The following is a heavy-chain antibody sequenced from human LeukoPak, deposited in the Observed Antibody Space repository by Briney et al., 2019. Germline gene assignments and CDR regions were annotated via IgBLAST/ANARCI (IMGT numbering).Heavy chain of an antibody. J-gene: IGHJ3*02. CDR2: IYTSGST. V-gene: IGHV4-59*10. CDR1: GGSFSGYY. D-gene: IGHD3-3*01. CDR3: ARAGYDFRSGYYYPADAFDI. Sequence: SETLSLTCAVYGGSFSGYYWSWIRQPAGKGLEWIGRIYTSGSTNYNPSLKSRVTISVDTSKNQFSLKLSSVTAADTAVYYCARAGYDFRSGYYYPADAFDIWGQGTMVTVSS.